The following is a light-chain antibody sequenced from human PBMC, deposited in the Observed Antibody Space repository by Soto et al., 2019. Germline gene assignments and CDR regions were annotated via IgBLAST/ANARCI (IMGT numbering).Light chain of an antibody. J-gene: IGKJ1*01. V-gene: IGKV1-39*01. CDR2: GAS. CDR3: QQSSTTPWT. Sequence: DIQMTQSPPSLSASQGDSVTITCRASQTITRNLNWYQQKPGKPPNLLIFGASSLQSGVPSRFVGSGSGTHFTLTVTNLQPEDFATYFCQQSSTTPWTFGQGTKVEVK. CDR1: QTITRN.